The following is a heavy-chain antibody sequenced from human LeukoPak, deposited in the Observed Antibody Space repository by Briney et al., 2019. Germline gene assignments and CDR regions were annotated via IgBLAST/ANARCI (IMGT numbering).Heavy chain of an antibody. J-gene: IGHJ4*02. Sequence: GGSLRLSCAASGFTFSNAWMSWVRQAPGKGLEWVGRIKSKTDGGTTDYAAPVKGRFTISRDDSKNTLYLQMNSLRAEDTAVYYCAKTTYDILTGYFNWGQGTLVTVSS. CDR3: AKTTYDILTGYFN. D-gene: IGHD3-9*01. CDR2: IKSKTDGGTT. V-gene: IGHV3-15*01. CDR1: GFTFSNAW.